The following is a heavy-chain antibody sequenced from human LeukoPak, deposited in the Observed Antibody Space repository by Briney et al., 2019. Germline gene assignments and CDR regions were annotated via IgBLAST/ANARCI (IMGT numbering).Heavy chain of an antibody. CDR1: GGSISSYY. J-gene: IGHJ4*02. D-gene: IGHD5-12*01. V-gene: IGHV4-59*01. Sequence: PSETLSLTCTVSGGSISSYYWSWIRQPPGKGLEWIGYIYYSGSTNYNPSLKSRVTISVDTSKNQFSLKLSSVTAADTAVYYCARAGYSGYDLSLDYWGQGTLVTVSS. CDR3: ARAGYSGYDLSLDY. CDR2: IYYSGST.